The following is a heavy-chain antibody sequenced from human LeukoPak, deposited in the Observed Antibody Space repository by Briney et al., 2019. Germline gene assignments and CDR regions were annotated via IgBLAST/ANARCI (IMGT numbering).Heavy chain of an antibody. V-gene: IGHV1-18*01. CDR1: GYTFTSYG. D-gene: IGHD3-3*01. J-gene: IGHJ6*02. Sequence: ASVKVSCKASGYTFTSYGISWVRQAPGQGLEWMGWISAYNGNTNYAQKLQGRVTMTTDTSTSTAYMELRSLRSDDTAVYYCARDYPYYDFWSGYYNYYYGMDVWGQGTTVTVSS. CDR3: ARDYPYYDFWSGYYNYYYGMDV. CDR2: ISAYNGNT.